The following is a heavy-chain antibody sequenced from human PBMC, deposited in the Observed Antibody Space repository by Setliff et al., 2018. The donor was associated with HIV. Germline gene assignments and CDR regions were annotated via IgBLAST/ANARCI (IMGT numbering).Heavy chain of an antibody. D-gene: IGHD5-18*01. V-gene: IGHV4-59*12. CDR3: ARVFVDTAVLRVLEYYFDS. CDR1: GGSFSGYY. Sequence: SETLSLTCAVYGGSFSGYYWTWIRQPPGKGLEWIGFVYSTGSINYSPSFRGRLTISLDTSKNQFSLRMRSVTAADTAVYYCARVFVDTAVLRVLEYYFDSWGRGTLVTVSS. CDR2: VYSTGSI. J-gene: IGHJ4*02.